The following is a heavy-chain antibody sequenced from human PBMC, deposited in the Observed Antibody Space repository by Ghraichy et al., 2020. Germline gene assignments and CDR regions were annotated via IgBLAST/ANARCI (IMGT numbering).Heavy chain of an antibody. CDR2: ISGSGGST. Sequence: GGSLRLSCAASAFTFTTYALGWVRAVQGKGMEWVSAISGSGGSTYSADAVKGRFTISRDNSKNTLYLQMNSLRAEDTAVYYCAKDRATVVTPRFDYWGQGTVVIVSP. J-gene: IGHJ4*02. CDR3: AKDRATVVTPRFDY. CDR1: AFTFTTYA. V-gene: IGHV3-23*01. D-gene: IGHD4-23*01.